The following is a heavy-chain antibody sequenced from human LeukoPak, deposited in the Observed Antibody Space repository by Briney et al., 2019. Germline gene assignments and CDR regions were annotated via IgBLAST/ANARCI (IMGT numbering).Heavy chain of an antibody. Sequence: ASVRVSCKASGYTFTTNGVSWVRQAPGQGLGWLAWISPYDGDTNYTPDLQGRVTLSTDTSTSTAYMEPTSLRSDDTAVYYCARLRGGIYSSRDAFDIWGQGTMVTVSS. V-gene: IGHV1-18*04. D-gene: IGHD2-2*01. CDR1: GYTFTTNG. J-gene: IGHJ3*02. CDR2: ISPYDGDT. CDR3: ARLRGGIYSSRDAFDI.